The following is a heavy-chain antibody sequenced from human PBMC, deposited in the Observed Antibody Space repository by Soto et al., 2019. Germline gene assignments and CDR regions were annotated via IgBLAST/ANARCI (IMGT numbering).Heavy chain of an antibody. V-gene: IGHV1-8*02. CDR1: GYTFTSYG. J-gene: IGHJ6*03. Sequence: ASVKVSCKASGYTFTSYGISWVRQAPGQGLEWMGWMNPNSGNTGYAQKFQGRVTMTRNTSISTAYMELSSLRSEDTAVYYCARDAIVVVPAAMGNYYYYMDVWGKGTTVTVSS. CDR3: ARDAIVVVPAAMGNYYYYMDV. D-gene: IGHD2-2*01. CDR2: MNPNSGNT.